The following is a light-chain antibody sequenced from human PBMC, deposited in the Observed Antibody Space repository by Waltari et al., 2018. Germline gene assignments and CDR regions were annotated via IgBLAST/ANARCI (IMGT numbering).Light chain of an antibody. V-gene: IGKV1-8*01. CDR1: QGISSY. CDR2: AAS. J-gene: IGKJ1*01. CDR3: QQYYSYSWT. Sequence: AIRLTQSPSSFSASTGDRVTITCRASQGISSYLAWYQQKPGKAPKLLIYAASTLQSGVPSRCSGSGSVTDFTLTISCLQSEDFATYYCQQYYSYSWTFGQGTKVEIK.